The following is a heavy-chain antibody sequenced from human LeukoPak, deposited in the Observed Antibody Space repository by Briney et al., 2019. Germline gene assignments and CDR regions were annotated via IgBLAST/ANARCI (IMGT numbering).Heavy chain of an antibody. CDR1: GDSVSSNSAA. CDR2: TYYRSKWYN. J-gene: IGHJ4*02. V-gene: IGHV6-1*01. D-gene: IGHD5-12*01. CDR3: ARGDIAVDY. Sequence: SQTLSLTCAISGDSVSSNSAAWNWTRQSPSRGLEWLGRTYYRSKWYNNYAVSVKSRVTINPDTSKNQFSLQLNSVTPEDTAVYYCARGDIAVDYWGQGTLVTVSS.